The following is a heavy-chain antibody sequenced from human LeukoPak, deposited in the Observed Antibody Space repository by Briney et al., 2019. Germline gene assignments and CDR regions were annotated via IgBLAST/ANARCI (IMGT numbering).Heavy chain of an antibody. V-gene: IGHV3-7*01. J-gene: IGHJ3*02. CDR1: GFTFSSYW. CDR3: ARDPARFGELQGFDI. D-gene: IGHD3-10*01. Sequence: GGSLRLSCAASGFTFSSYWMSWVRQAPGKGLEWVANIKQDGSEKYYVDSVKGLFTISRDNAKNSLYLQMNSLRAEDKAGYFCARDPARFGELQGFDIWGQGTMVTVSS. CDR2: IKQDGSEK.